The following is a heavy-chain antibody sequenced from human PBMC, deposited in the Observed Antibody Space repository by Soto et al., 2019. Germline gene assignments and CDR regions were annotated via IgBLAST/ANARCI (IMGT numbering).Heavy chain of an antibody. D-gene: IGHD6-19*01. CDR3: AKEYSSGWGKRYYYGMEV. V-gene: IGHV3-30*18. CDR2: ISYDGSNK. J-gene: IGHJ6*04. Sequence: GWSLRLSCAASGFTFSSYGMHWVRQAPGKGLEWGAVISYDGSNKYYADSVKGRFTISRDNSKNTLYLQMNSLRAEDTAVYYCAKEYSSGWGKRYYYGMEVWGEGTTVTVSS. CDR1: GFTFSSYG.